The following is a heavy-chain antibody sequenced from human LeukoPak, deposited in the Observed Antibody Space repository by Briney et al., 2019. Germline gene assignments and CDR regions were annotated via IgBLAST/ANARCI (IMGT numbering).Heavy chain of an antibody. V-gene: IGHV4-4*09. CDR1: SGSFSSYY. CDR2: IYTTGTT. D-gene: IGHD3-3*01. Sequence: SETLSLTCTVSSGSFSSYYWSWIRQPPGKGLEWIGYIYTTGTTSYNPSLKSRVTISLDTSKNQFSLQLSSVTAADTAVYYCARERYDFWSFDYWGQGTLVTFSS. CDR3: ARERYDFWSFDY. J-gene: IGHJ4*02.